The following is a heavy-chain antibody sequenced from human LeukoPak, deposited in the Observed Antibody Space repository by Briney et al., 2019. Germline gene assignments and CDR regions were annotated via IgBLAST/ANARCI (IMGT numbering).Heavy chain of an antibody. CDR2: ISGSGAGT. J-gene: IGHJ4*02. D-gene: IGHD3-3*01. V-gene: IGHV3-23*01. CDR3: ERSDNGY. Sequence: PGGSLRLSCAASGFTFRSYGMSWVRQAPGKGLEWVSGISGSGAGTYYTDSVKGRFTISRDNSKNTVYLQMNSLRAEDTAVYYCERSDNGYWGQGTLVTVSS. CDR1: GFTFRSYG.